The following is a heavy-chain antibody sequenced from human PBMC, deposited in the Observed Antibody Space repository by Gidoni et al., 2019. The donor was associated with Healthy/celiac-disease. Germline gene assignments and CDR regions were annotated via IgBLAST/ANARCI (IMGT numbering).Heavy chain of an antibody. CDR2: IIPIFGTA. V-gene: IGHV1-69*01. J-gene: IGHJ4*02. Sequence: QVQLVQSGAEVKKPGSSVKVSCKASGGTFSSYAIRWVRQAPGQGLEWMGGIIPIFGTANYAQKFQGRVTITADESTSTAYMELSSLRSEDTAVYYCARGPLYCSGGSCYSDYFDYWGQGTLVTVSS. CDR3: ARGPLYCSGGSCYSDYFDY. D-gene: IGHD2-15*01. CDR1: GGTFSSYA.